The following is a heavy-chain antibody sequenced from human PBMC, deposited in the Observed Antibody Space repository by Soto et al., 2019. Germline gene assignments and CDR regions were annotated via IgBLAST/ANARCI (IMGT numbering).Heavy chain of an antibody. Sequence: PSETLSLTCAVSGGSISSSNWWSWVRQPPGKGLEWIGEIYHSGSTNYNPSLKSRVTISVDKSKNQFSLKLSSVTAADTAVYYCARRGDCISTSCYSGSYYYYGMDAWGQGTTVT. D-gene: IGHD2-2*01. CDR3: ARRGDCISTSCYSGSYYYYGMDA. CDR2: IYHSGST. V-gene: IGHV4-4*02. J-gene: IGHJ6*02. CDR1: GGSISSSNW.